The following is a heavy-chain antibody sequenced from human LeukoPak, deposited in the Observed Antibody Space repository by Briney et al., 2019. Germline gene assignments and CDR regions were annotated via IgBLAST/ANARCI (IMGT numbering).Heavy chain of an antibody. Sequence: HPGGSLRLSCAASGFTVSSNYMSWVRQAPGKGLEWVSVIYSGGSIYYADSVKGRFTISRDNSKNTLYLQMNSLRAEDTAVYYCAGRVRYYDSSGHYHWGQGTLVTVSS. CDR1: GFTVSSNY. V-gene: IGHV3-66*01. CDR3: AGRVRYYDSSGHYH. J-gene: IGHJ5*02. CDR2: IYSGGSI. D-gene: IGHD3-22*01.